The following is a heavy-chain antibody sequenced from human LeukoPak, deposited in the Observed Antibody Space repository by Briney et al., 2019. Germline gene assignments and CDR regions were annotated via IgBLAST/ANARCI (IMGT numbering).Heavy chain of an antibody. CDR3: ARDRGGIGYYMDV. J-gene: IGHJ6*03. CDR2: IKQDGSEK. Sequence: QAGGSLRLSCAASGFTFSSYWMSWVRQAPGKGLEWVANIKQDGSEKYYVDSVKGRFTISRDNAKNSLYLQMNSLRAEDTAVYYCARDRGGIGYYMDVWGKGTTVTVSS. V-gene: IGHV3-7*01. D-gene: IGHD3-16*02. CDR1: GFTFSSYW.